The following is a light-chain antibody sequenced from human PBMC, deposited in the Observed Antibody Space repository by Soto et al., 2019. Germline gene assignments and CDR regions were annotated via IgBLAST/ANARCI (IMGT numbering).Light chain of an antibody. V-gene: IGLV3-21*04. J-gene: IGLJ3*02. CDR2: NDN. CDR1: NIATYS. CDR3: QLWDNKNDEVV. Sequence: SYKLTQPPSVSLAPGKTARITCGGNNIATYSVHWYRQKPGQAPVLVISNDNDRPSGIPDRFSGSNSGHTATLTIRRVEAGDEADYYCQLWDNKNDEVVFGGGTKLTVL.